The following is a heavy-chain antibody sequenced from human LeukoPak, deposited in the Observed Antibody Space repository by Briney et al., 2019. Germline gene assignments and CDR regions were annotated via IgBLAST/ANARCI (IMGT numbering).Heavy chain of an antibody. CDR2: IRYDGSNK. CDR1: GFTFSSYG. D-gene: IGHD3-22*01. CDR3: ARQPFIVVPTDS. V-gene: IGHV3-30*02. J-gene: IGHJ4*02. Sequence: GGSLRFSCAASGFTFSSYGMHWVRQAPGKGLEWVAFIRYDGSNKYYADSVKGRFTISRDNSKNTLYLQMNSLRAEDTAVYYCARQPFIVVPTDSWGQGTLVTVSS.